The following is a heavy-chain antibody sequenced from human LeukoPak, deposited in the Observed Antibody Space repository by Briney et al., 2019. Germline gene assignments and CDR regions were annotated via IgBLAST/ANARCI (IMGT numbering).Heavy chain of an antibody. Sequence: PGGSLRLSCAASGFTFSSYWMHWVRQAPGKGLVWVSRINSDGSSTSYADSVKGRFTISRDNAKNTLYLQMNSLRAEDTAVYYCARVRSRFDWLSGDFDYWGQGTLVTVSS. V-gene: IGHV3-74*01. D-gene: IGHD3-9*01. CDR3: ARVRSRFDWLSGDFDY. J-gene: IGHJ4*02. CDR2: INSDGSST. CDR1: GFTFSSYW.